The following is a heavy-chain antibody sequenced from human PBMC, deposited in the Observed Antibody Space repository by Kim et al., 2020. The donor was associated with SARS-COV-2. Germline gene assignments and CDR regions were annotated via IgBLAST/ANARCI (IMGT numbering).Heavy chain of an antibody. J-gene: IGHJ2*01. CDR1: GFTFSSYA. D-gene: IGHD1-26*01. V-gene: IGHV3-23*01. Sequence: GGSLRLSCAASGFTFSSYAMNWVRQAPGKGLDWVSATSGSGITIKYADSVKGRFTMSRDNSKNTLYLQMSSLRAEDTAIYYCAREGNWYFDGWGRGTLVTVSS. CDR3: AREGNWYFDG. CDR2: TSGSGITI.